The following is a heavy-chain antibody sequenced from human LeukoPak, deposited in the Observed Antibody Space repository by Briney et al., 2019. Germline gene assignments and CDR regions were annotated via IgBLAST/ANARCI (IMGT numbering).Heavy chain of an antibody. CDR3: AKETSVAGVYYFDY. D-gene: IGHD6-19*01. CDR2: ISVSGDNT. CDR1: GFTFSSYA. J-gene: IGHJ4*02. V-gene: IGHV3-23*01. Sequence: AGGSLRLSCAASGFTFSSYAMSWVRQAPGKGLEWVSAISVSGDNTYYADSVKGRFTISRDSSKNTLYLQMNSLRVEDTAVYYCAKETSVAGVYYFDYWGQGTLVTVSS.